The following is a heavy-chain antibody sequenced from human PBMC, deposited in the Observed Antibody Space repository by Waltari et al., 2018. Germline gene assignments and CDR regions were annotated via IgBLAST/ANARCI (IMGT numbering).Heavy chain of an antibody. CDR1: GYSISSGYY. J-gene: IGHJ4*02. CDR2: IYHSGGT. CDR3: AVGYCSSTSCSLGDY. Sequence: QVQLQESGPGLVKPSETLSLTCTVSGYSISSGYYWGWIRQPPGKGLEWIGSIYHSGGTYSNPSLKGRVTISVDTSKNQFSLKLSSVTAADTAVYYCAVGYCSSTSCSLGDYWGQGTLVTVSS. D-gene: IGHD2-2*01. V-gene: IGHV4-38-2*02.